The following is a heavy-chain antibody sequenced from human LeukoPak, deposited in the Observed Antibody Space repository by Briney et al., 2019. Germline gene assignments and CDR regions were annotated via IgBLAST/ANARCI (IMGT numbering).Heavy chain of an antibody. J-gene: IGHJ3*02. CDR3: AKDWRLSTSPLDAFDI. CDR2: ISGSGGST. D-gene: IGHD4/OR15-4a*01. Sequence: PGGSLRLSCAASGFTFSSYATSWVRQAPGKGLEWVSAISGSGGSTYYADSVKGRFTISRDNSKNTLYLQMNSLRAEDTAVYYCAKDWRLSTSPLDAFDIWGQGTMVTVSS. CDR1: GFTFSSYA. V-gene: IGHV3-23*01.